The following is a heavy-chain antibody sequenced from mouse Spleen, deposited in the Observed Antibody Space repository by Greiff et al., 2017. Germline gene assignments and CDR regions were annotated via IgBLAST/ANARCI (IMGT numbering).Heavy chain of an antibody. CDR3: TFHYYGSSDWYFDV. J-gene: IGHJ1*03. Sequence: EVQLQQSGTVLARPGASVKMSCKTSGYTFTSYWMHWVKQRPGQGLEWIGAIYPGNSDTSYNQKFKGKAKLTAVTSASTAYMELSSLTNEDSAVYYCTFHYYGSSDWYFDVWGTGTTVTVSS. CDR1: GYTFTSYW. CDR2: IYPGNSDT. D-gene: IGHD1-1*01. V-gene: IGHV1-5*01.